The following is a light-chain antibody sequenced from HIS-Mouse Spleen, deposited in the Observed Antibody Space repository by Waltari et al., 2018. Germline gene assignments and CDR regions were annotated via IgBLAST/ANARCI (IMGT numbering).Light chain of an antibody. V-gene: IGLV3-21*03. CDR3: QVWDSSSDHVV. J-gene: IGLJ2*01. CDR1: KIGRKS. Sequence: SYVLTQPPSVSVAPGKTARITCGGNKIGRKSVHWYQQKPGQAPGLVVYDDSDRPAGIPERFSGSNSGNTATLTISRVEAGDEADYYCQVWDSSSDHVVFGGGTKLTVL. CDR2: DDS.